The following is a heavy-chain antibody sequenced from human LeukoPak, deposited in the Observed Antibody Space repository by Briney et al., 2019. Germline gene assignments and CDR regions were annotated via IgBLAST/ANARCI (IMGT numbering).Heavy chain of an antibody. J-gene: IGHJ6*03. V-gene: IGHV4-4*07. CDR2: IYTSGST. D-gene: IGHD4-23*01. Sequence: PSETLSLACTVSGGSISSYYWSWIRQPAGKGLEWIGRIYTSGSTNYNPSLKSRVTMSVDTSKNQFSLKLSSVTAADTAVYYCARANSKYYYYYMDVWGKGTTVTVSS. CDR1: GGSISSYY. CDR3: ARANSKYYYYYMDV.